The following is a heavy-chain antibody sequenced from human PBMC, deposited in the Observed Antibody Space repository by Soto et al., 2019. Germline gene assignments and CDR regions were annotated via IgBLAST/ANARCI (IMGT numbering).Heavy chain of an antibody. D-gene: IGHD3-9*01. Sequence: GWSLRLGCAASGFTFSNFEMHWVRQAPGKGLEWVSYINTAGSTKYYAESVKGRFTISRDNARNSLSLQMNSLRAEDTAVYYCARAECSSPDCLTAYYSYGLDVWGQGSTVTVYS. J-gene: IGHJ6*02. CDR3: ARAECSSPDCLTAYYSYGLDV. CDR2: INTAGSTK. CDR1: GFTFSNFE. V-gene: IGHV3-48*03.